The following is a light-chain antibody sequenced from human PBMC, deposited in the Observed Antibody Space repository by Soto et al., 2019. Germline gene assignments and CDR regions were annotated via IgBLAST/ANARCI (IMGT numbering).Light chain of an antibody. CDR3: SSYTSSSTLNYV. CDR1: SSDVGGYNY. Sequence: LTQPASVSGSPGQSITISCTGTSSDVGGYNYVSWYQQHPGKAPKLMIYDVSNRPSGVSNRFSGSKSGNTASLTISGLQAEDEADYFCSSYTSSSTLNYVFGTGTKVTVL. CDR2: DVS. J-gene: IGLJ1*01. V-gene: IGLV2-14*01.